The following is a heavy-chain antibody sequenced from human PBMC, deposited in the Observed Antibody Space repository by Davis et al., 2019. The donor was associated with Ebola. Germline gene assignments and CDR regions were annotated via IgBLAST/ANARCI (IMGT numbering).Heavy chain of an antibody. Sequence: HTGGSLRLSCAASGLTFSNSWMSWVRQGPGEGLVWVSHINRDGTTTNYADSVKGRFTISRDNARNTLYLQMNSLRAEDTAVYYCMSLSGGSWGQGTLVTVSS. D-gene: IGHD3-16*01. CDR3: MSLSGGS. V-gene: IGHV3-74*01. CDR1: GLTFSNSW. CDR2: INRDGTTT. J-gene: IGHJ5*02.